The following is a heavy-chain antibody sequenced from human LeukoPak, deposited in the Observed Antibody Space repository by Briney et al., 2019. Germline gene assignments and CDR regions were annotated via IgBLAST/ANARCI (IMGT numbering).Heavy chain of an antibody. CDR3: AKGSNYYGSGSYDWFDL. CDR2: ISYDGSNK. Sequence: PGRSLRLSCAASGFTFSSDGMRWVRQAPGKGLEWGAVISYDGSNKYYADSVKGRFTISRDNSKNTLYLQMNSLRAEDTAVYYCAKGSNYYGSGSYDWFDLWGQGTLVTVSS. V-gene: IGHV3-30*18. J-gene: IGHJ5*02. CDR1: GFTFSSDG. D-gene: IGHD3-10*01.